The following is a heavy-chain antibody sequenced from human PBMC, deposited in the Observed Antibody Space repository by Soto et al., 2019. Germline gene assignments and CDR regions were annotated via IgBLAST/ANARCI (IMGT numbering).Heavy chain of an antibody. CDR3: ARAHWSGYYIAPDY. V-gene: IGHV4-59*01. Sequence: SETLSLTCTVSGGSISSYYWSWIRQPPGKGLEWIGYIYYSGSTNYNPSLKSRVTISVDTSKNQFSLKLSSVTAADTAVYYCARAHWSGYYIAPDYWGQGTLVTVYS. CDR1: GGSISSYY. J-gene: IGHJ4*02. CDR2: IYYSGST. D-gene: IGHD3-3*01.